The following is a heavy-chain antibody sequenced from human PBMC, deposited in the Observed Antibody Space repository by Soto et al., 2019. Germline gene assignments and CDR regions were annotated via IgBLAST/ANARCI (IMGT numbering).Heavy chain of an antibody. D-gene: IGHD3-22*01. CDR1: GFTFSTYA. CDR2: ISGSGGRI. CDR3: AKRAYSDSGGYASLFDY. Sequence: EVQLLESGGGLVQPGGSLRLSCAASGFTFSTYAMAWVRQAPGQGLEWVSGISGSGGRIFYADSVQGRFTISRDNSKNTLYVQMISLRADDTAVSYCAKRAYSDSGGYASLFDYWGQGTLVTVSS. V-gene: IGHV3-23*01. J-gene: IGHJ4*02.